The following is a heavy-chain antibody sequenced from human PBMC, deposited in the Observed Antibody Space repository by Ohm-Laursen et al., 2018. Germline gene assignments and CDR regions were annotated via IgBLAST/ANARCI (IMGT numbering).Heavy chain of an antibody. CDR1: GFTFSSYA. Sequence: SLRLSCAASGFTFSSYAMSWVRQAPGKGLEWVSAISGSGGSTYYADSVKGRFTISRDNSKNTLYLQMNSLRAEDTAVYYCAKGASTLVVAAILFDYWGQGTLVTVSS. J-gene: IGHJ4*02. D-gene: IGHD2-15*01. V-gene: IGHV3-23*01. CDR2: ISGSGGST. CDR3: AKGASTLVVAAILFDY.